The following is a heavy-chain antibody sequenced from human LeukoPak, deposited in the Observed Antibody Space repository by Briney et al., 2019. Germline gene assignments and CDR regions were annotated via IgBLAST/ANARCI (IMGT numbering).Heavy chain of an antibody. D-gene: IGHD4-17*01. V-gene: IGHV1-24*01. CDR2: FDPEDGET. Sequence: ASVKVSCKVSGYTLTELSMHWVRQAPGKGLEWMGGFDPEDGETIYAQKFQGRVTMTEDTSTDTAYMELSSLRSEDTAVYYCATAPTVTTLRYYYYYMDVWGKGTTVTVSS. J-gene: IGHJ6*03. CDR3: ATAPTVTTLRYYYYYMDV. CDR1: GYTLTELS.